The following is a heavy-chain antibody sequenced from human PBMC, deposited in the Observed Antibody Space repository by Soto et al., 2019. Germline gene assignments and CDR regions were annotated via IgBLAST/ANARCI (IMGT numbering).Heavy chain of an antibody. J-gene: IGHJ6*02. CDR2: IYYSGTT. CDR1: GGSISSYY. V-gene: IGHV4-59*08. D-gene: IGHD2-2*01. Sequence: QVQLQESGPGLVKPSETLSLTCTVSGGSISSYYWSWIRQPPGTGLEWIGYIYYSGTTSYNPSLKGRGTISVDTSKNQCSLKPSSVTAADTAVYYCARHAPYCSSTSHCAYGMDVWGQGTTVTVSS. CDR3: ARHAPYCSSTSHCAYGMDV.